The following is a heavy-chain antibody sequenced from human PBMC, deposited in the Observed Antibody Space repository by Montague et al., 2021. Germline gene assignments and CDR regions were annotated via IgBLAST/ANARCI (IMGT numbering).Heavy chain of an antibody. J-gene: IGHJ5*02. Sequence: SETLSLTCTVSGGSIRSSIYYWAWIRPPPGKGLEWIGSIYYSGSTYYNTSLRNRVIMSVDTSKNQFSLKLSSVTAADTAIYYCARVFSSGYVGWFDPWGQGTLVTVSS. CDR1: GGSIRSSIYY. CDR3: ARVFSSGYVGWFDP. CDR2: IYYSGST. V-gene: IGHV4-39*07. D-gene: IGHD6-13*01.